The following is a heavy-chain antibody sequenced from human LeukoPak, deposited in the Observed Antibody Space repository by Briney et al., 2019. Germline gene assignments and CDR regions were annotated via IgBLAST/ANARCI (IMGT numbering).Heavy chain of an antibody. CDR2: IIPILGIA. CDR3: ARQWSGYYFDY. J-gene: IGHJ4*02. CDR1: GGTFSSYA. V-gene: IGHV1-69*04. D-gene: IGHD3-3*01. Sequence: GASVKVSCKASGGTFSSYAISWVRQAPGQGLEWMGRIIPILGIANYAQKFQGRVTITADKSTSTAYMELSSLRSEDTAVYYCARQWSGYYFDYWGQGTLVTVSS.